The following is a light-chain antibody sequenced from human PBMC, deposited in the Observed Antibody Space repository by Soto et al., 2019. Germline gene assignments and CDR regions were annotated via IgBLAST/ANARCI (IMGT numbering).Light chain of an antibody. J-gene: IGLJ2*01. CDR2: SNN. CDR1: NSNIGSNP. CDR3: STWDDSLAGLVI. Sequence: QPVLTQSPSASGTPGQRVTFSCSGSNSNIGSNPVNWYQQLPGTAPRLLIYSNNQRPSGVPDRFSGSKSGTSASLAISWLLSEDEADYFCSTWDDSLAGLVIFGGGTKVTVL. V-gene: IGLV1-44*01.